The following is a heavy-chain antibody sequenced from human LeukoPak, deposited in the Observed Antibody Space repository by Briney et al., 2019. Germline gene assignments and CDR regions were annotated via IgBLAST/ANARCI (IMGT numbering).Heavy chain of an antibody. J-gene: IGHJ6*02. V-gene: IGHV5-51*01. CDR1: GYRFASYW. Sequence: GESLKISCKGSGYRFASYWIGWVRQMPGKGLEWMGNIYPGDSDTRYSPPFQGQVTISADKSINTASLQWSSLKASDSAMYYCARRLAVAGRGYYGMDVCGQGTTVTVSS. CDR2: IYPGDSDT. CDR3: ARRLAVAGRGYYGMDV. D-gene: IGHD6-19*01.